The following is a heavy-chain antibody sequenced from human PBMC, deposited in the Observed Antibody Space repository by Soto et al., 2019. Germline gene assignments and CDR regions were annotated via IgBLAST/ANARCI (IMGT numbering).Heavy chain of an antibody. J-gene: IGHJ4*02. CDR1: GYSISSGYY. D-gene: IGHD1-26*01. V-gene: IGHV4-38-2*01. Sequence: PSETLSLTCAVSGYSISSGYYWGWIRQPPGKGLEWIGSFYHSVSTYYNPSLKSRVTISVDTSNNQFSLKLSSLTAADTAVYYCARGGEVLPGAFDYWGQGTLVTVSS. CDR3: ARGGEVLPGAFDY. CDR2: FYHSVST.